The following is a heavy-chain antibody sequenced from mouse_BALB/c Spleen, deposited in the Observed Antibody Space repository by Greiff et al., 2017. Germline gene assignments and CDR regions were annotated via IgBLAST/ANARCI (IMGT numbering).Heavy chain of an antibody. CDR1: GFSLTSYD. J-gene: IGHJ3*01. Sequence: VQLQQSGPGLVAPSQSLSITCTVSGFSLTSYDISWIRQPPGKGLEWLGVIWTGGGTNYNSAFMSRLSISKDNSKSQVFLKMNSLQTDDTAIYYCVRDKGYDTWFAYWGQGTLVTVSA. D-gene: IGHD2-2*01. CDR2: IWTGGGT. CDR3: VRDKGYDTWFAY. V-gene: IGHV2-9-2*01.